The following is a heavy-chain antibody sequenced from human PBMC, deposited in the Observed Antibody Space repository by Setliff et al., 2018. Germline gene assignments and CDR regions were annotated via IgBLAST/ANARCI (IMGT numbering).Heavy chain of an antibody. J-gene: IGHJ3*02. CDR1: GGSISSHY. CDR2: IYYSGST. D-gene: IGHD3-3*01. Sequence: SETLSLTCTVSGGSISSHYWSWIRQPPGKGLEWIGSIYYSGSTNYNPSLKSRVTISVDTSKNQVSLKLSSVTAADTAVYYCARGKTFFGAFIRAFDIWGQGRMVTVSS. V-gene: IGHV4-59*11. CDR3: ARGKTFFGAFIRAFDI.